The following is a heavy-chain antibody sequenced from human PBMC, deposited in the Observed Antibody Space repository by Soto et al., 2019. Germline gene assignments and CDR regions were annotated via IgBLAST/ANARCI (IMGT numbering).Heavy chain of an antibody. J-gene: IGHJ4*02. CDR3: AKAKNDYNWDNRPPFDY. CDR2: ISANDVGT. CDR1: GFTLRNYA. D-gene: IGHD1-20*01. Sequence: GGSLRLSCEASGFTLRNYAMTWIRQAPGKGLEWVSLISANDVGTYYAESVKTRFTISTDQSRNTVYLQMDSLRANDTAIYYCAKAKNDYNWDNRPPFDYWGQGTLVTVSS. V-gene: IGHV3-23*01.